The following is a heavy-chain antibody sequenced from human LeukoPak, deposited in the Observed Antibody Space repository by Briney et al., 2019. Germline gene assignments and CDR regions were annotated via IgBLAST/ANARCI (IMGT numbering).Heavy chain of an antibody. D-gene: IGHD4-23*01. CDR1: GGSLSSFY. V-gene: IGHV4-59*01. CDR3: ARIIYGGNSEYFYYAMDV. Sequence: KASETLSLTFTGSGGSLSSFYWGWIRQPPRKGLGWIGFVYYSGSTNYSPSLESRVTVSVDTSKNQFSLKLNSVTAADTAVYYCARIIYGGNSEYFYYAMDVWGQGTAVTVSS. CDR2: VYYSGST. J-gene: IGHJ6*02.